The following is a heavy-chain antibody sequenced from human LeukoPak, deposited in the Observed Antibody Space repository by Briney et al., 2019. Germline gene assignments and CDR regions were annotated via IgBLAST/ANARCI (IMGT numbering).Heavy chain of an antibody. J-gene: IGHJ5*02. CDR1: GGSISSYY. V-gene: IGHV4-59*01. Sequence: PSETLSLTCTVSGGSISSYYWSWIRQPPGKGLEWIGYIYYSGSTNYNPSLKSRVTISVDTSKNQFSLKLSSVTAADTAVYYCARRGAINYYGSGSYYSRRYNWFDPWGQGTLVTVSS. D-gene: IGHD3-10*01. CDR3: ARRGAINYYGSGSYYSRRYNWFDP. CDR2: IYYSGST.